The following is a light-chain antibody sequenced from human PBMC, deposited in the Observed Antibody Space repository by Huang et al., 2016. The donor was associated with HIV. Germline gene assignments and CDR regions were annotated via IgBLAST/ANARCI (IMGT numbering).Light chain of an antibody. CDR1: QSVLYNSNNRNY. J-gene: IGKJ3*01. CDR2: WAS. V-gene: IGKV4-1*01. Sequence: DIVMTQSPDSLAVSLGERATINCKSSQSVLYNSNNRNYLAWYQQKPGQSPKLLIFWASTRKSGVPDRFSGSGSGTDFTLTISSRQAEDVAVYYCQQYYTTPRTFGPGTKVDLK. CDR3: QQYYTTPRT.